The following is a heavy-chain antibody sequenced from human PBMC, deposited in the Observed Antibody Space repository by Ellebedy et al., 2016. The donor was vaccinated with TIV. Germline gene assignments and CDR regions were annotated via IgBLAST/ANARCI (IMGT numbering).Heavy chain of an antibody. CDR1: GFTFSSYA. D-gene: IGHD6-13*01. CDR3: ARLDSSSWYMGYYFDY. Sequence: GESLKISCAASGFTFSSYAMHWVRQAPGKGLEWVAVISYDGSNKYYADSVKGRVTISRGNSKNTLYLQMNGLRAEDTAVFYCARLDSSSWYMGYYFDYWGQGTLVTVSS. CDR2: ISYDGSNK. V-gene: IGHV3-30-3*01. J-gene: IGHJ4*02.